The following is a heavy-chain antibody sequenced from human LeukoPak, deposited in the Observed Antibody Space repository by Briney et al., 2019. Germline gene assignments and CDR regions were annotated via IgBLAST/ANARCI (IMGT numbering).Heavy chain of an antibody. V-gene: IGHV1-46*01. CDR3: ARPYCSGGSCYPFDY. CDR2: ISPSGGST. J-gene: IGHJ4*02. Sequence: GASVKVSCKAFGYTFTSNYMHWVRQAPGQGPEWMGVISPSGGSTTYAQKFQGRVTMTRDTSISTAYMELSRLRSDDTAVYYCARPYCSGGSCYPFDYWGQGTLVTVSS. D-gene: IGHD2-15*01. CDR1: GYTFTSNY.